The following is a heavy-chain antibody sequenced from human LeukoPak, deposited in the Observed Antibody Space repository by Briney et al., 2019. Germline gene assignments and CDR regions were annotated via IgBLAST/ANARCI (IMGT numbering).Heavy chain of an antibody. CDR3: ARGRGDGEAGDY. CDR1: GXSLSSDY. J-gene: IGHJ4*02. Sequence: SETLSLTCTVSGXSLSSDYWSWIRQPPGKGLEWIGYIYYSGSTNYNPSLKSRVTISVDTSKNQFSLKLSSVTAADTAVYYCARGRGDGEAGDYWGQGTLVTVSS. D-gene: IGHD3-10*01. CDR2: IYYSGST. V-gene: IGHV4-59*01.